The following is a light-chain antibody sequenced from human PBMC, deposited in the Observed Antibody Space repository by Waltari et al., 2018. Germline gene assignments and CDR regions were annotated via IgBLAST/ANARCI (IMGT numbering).Light chain of an antibody. Sequence: QSALTQTASVSGSPGQSITISCTGTSSDVGGYKYVSWYQQYPGKVPKRMIYDVSKWPSVVSNRFSRSKSGITASLTISVLQAEDDADYYCSSYTSSNPVIFVGGTKLTVL. CDR3: SSYTSSNPVI. CDR2: DVS. V-gene: IGLV2-14*01. J-gene: IGLJ2*01. CDR1: SSDVGGYKY.